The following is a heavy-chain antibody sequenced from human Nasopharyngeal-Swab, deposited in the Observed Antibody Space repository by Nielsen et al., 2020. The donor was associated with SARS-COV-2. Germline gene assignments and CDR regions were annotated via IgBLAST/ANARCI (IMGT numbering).Heavy chain of an antibody. CDR3: ARGHYGLDV. CDR2: IHTSGTYT. CDR1: GFTVSSNY. Sequence: GESLKISCAASGFTVSSNYMSWIRQAPGKGLEWVSYIHTSGTYTDYADSVKGRFTISRDNAKNSLYLQMNTLRTEDTAVYYCARGHYGLDVWGQGTTVTVSS. J-gene: IGHJ6*02. V-gene: IGHV3-11*06.